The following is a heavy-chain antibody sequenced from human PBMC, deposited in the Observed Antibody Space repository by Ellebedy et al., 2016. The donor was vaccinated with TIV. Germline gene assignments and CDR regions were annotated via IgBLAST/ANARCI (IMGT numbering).Heavy chain of an antibody. CDR3: GRERLHCRGDCYDS. V-gene: IGHV3-48*03. CDR1: GFTFSSFE. D-gene: IGHD2-15*01. J-gene: IGHJ4*02. Sequence: PGGSLRLSCTASGFTFSSFEMNWVRQAPGNGLEWVAYINDGGGGTFYADSVKGRFTISRDNSKNSLFLQMNSLRVEDTALYYCGRERLHCRGDCYDSWGQGTLVTVSS. CDR2: INDGGGGT.